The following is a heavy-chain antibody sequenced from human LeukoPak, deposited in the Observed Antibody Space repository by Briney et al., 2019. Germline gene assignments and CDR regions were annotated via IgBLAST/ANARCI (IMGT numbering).Heavy chain of an antibody. J-gene: IGHJ6*02. CDR2: IIPIFGTA. Sequence: SVKVSCKASGGSFSSYAISWVRQAPGQGLEWMGWIIPIFGTANYAQKFQGRVTITADESTSTAYMELSSLRSEDTAVYYCARGYYYGSGSYFSPDYYYYCGMDVWGQGTTVTVSS. D-gene: IGHD3-10*01. CDR3: ARGYYYGSGSYFSPDYYYYCGMDV. V-gene: IGHV1-69*13. CDR1: GGSFSSYA.